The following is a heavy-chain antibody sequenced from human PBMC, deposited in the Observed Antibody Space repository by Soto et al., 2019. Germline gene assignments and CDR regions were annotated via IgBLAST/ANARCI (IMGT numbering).Heavy chain of an antibody. Sequence: SETLSLTCTVSGGSISSSSYYWGWIRQPPGKGLEWIGSIYYSGSTYYNPSLKSRVTISVDTSKNQFSLKLSSVTAADTAVYYCARLPGHYYYMDVWGKGTTVTVSS. CDR1: GGSISSSSYY. J-gene: IGHJ6*03. CDR3: ARLPGHYYYMDV. V-gene: IGHV4-39*01. CDR2: IYYSGST.